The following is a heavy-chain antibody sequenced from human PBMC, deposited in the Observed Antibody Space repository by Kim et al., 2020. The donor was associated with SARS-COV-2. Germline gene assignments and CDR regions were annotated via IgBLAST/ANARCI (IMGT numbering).Heavy chain of an antibody. CDR2: IIPIFGTA. J-gene: IGHJ5*02. D-gene: IGHD3-10*01. V-gene: IGHV1-69*13. CDR3: ARVQGITMVREPFDP. CDR1: GGTFSSYA. Sequence: SVKVSCKASGGTFSSYAISWVRQAPGQGLEWMGGIIPIFGTANYAQKFQGRVTITADESTCTAYMELSSLRSEDTAVYYCARVQGITMVREPFDPWDQGTLVTVSS.